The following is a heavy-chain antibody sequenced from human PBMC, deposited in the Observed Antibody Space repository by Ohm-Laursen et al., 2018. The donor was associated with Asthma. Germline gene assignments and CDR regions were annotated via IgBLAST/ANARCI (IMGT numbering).Heavy chain of an antibody. D-gene: IGHD6-25*01. CDR1: GYTFTTYG. CDR2: ISDHNDNT. V-gene: IGHV1-18*01. J-gene: IGHJ6*02. Sequence: ASVKVSCKASGYTFTTYGVSWARQAPGQGLEWMGWISDHNDNTESAQKFQGRVTMTIDTSTSTAYMELRSLRSDDTAVYYCATYRSGWSNFYGMDVWGQGTTVTVSS. CDR3: ATYRSGWSNFYGMDV.